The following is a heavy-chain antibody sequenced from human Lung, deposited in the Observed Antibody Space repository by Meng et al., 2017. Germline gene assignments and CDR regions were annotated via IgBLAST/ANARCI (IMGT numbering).Heavy chain of an antibody. D-gene: IGHD2-15*01. V-gene: IGHV3-74*01. Sequence: EVPVVESGGGLVQPGGFLRLSCAASGFTLSNFWMHWVRQAPGKGLVXVSRMXEDGNXINYAGXVWGRXTISRDSARNTLYLXMDSLRAEDTAVXYCVRDFGGNSDSWGQGTLVTVSS. CDR1: GFTLSNFW. J-gene: IGHJ5*01. CDR2: MXEDGNXI. CDR3: VRDFGGNSDS.